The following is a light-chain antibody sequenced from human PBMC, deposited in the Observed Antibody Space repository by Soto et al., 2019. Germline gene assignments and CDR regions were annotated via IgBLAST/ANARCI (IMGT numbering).Light chain of an antibody. CDR1: QSVGSY. J-gene: IGKJ5*01. V-gene: IGKV3-11*01. CDR3: QQRSNWPTIT. Sequence: ETVLTQSSPTLSLSPVETATLSCRASQSVGSYLDWYQQKPVQAPRLLIYDASNRATGIPARFSGSGSGTDFTLTISRLEPEDFAVYYCQQRSNWPTITFGQGTRLEIK. CDR2: DAS.